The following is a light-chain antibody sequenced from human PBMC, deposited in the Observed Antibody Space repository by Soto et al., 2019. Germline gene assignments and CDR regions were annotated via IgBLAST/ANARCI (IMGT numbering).Light chain of an antibody. CDR2: DVS. CDR1: SSDVGDYNY. Sequence: QSALTQPASVSGSPGQSITISCTGTSSDVGDYNYVSWYQQHLGKAPKLMIYDVSNRPSGVSNRFSGSKSGNTASLTISGLQAEDEADYYCSSYTSSSTLVFGGGTKLTVL. CDR3: SSYTSSSTLV. J-gene: IGLJ2*01. V-gene: IGLV2-14*01.